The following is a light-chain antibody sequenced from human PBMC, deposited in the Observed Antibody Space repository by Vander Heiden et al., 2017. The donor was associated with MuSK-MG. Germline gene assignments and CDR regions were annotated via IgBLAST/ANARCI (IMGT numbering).Light chain of an antibody. CDR2: GAT. CDR3: QQYGGSPPYT. V-gene: IGKV3-20*01. J-gene: IGKJ2*01. Sequence: DIVLTQSPGTLSLSPGERGTLYCRASQSVSNSYVAWYQQKVGQAPRLLIYGATSRATGTPDRFTGSGSGTDFTLTISRLEPDDFAVYYCQQYGGSPPYTFGQGTKVEMK. CDR1: QSVSNSY.